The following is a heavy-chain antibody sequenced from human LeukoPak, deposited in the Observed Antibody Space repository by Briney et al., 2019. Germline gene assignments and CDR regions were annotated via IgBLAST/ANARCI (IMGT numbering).Heavy chain of an antibody. CDR2: INHSGST. D-gene: IGHD2-21*02. Sequence: SETLSLTCAVNGGSFSGYYWSWIRQPPGKGLEWIGEINHSGSTNYNPSLKSRVTISVDTSKNQFSLKLSSVTAADSAVYYCARVSGPHIVVVTAKYYFDYWGQGTLVTVSS. J-gene: IGHJ4*02. CDR3: ARVSGPHIVVVTAKYYFDY. V-gene: IGHV4-34*01. CDR1: GGSFSGYY.